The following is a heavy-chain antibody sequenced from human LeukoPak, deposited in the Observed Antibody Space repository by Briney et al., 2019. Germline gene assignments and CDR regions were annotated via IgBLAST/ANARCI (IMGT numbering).Heavy chain of an antibody. J-gene: IGHJ5*02. CDR3: ARVLMVYAINWFDP. CDR1: GFTFSSYE. CDR2: INHSGST. D-gene: IGHD2-8*01. V-gene: IGHV4-34*01. Sequence: GSLRLSCAASGFTFSSYEVNWVRQPPGKGLEWIGEINHSGSTNYNPSLKSRVTISVDTSKNQFSLKLSSVTAADTAVYYCARVLMVYAINWFDPWGQGTLVTVSS.